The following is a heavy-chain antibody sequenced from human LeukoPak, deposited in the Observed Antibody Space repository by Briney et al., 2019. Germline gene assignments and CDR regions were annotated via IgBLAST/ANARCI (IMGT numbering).Heavy chain of an antibody. Sequence: RQPPGKGLDWLGEVLLDGRTNFNPSLKSRLTMSVDLSENHVILNTASVTAADTAVYYCAREGGFYRPLDFSGQGTLVTVSS. D-gene: IGHD6-25*01. J-gene: IGHJ4*02. CDR3: AREGGFYRPLDF. V-gene: IGHV4-55*08. CDR2: VLLDGRT.